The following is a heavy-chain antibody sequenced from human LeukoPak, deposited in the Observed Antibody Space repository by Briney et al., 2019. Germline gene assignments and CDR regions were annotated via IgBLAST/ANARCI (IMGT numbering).Heavy chain of an antibody. V-gene: IGHV1-46*01. CDR1: GYTFTSYY. CDR2: INPSGGST. CDR3: AREMESLANGFDL. Sequence: ASVKVSCKASGYTFTSYYMHWVRQAPGQGFEWMGIINPSGGSTSYAQKFQGRVTMTRDTSTSTVYMELSSLRSEDTALYYCAREMESLANGFDLWGQGTMVTVSS. J-gene: IGHJ3*01. D-gene: IGHD3-3*01.